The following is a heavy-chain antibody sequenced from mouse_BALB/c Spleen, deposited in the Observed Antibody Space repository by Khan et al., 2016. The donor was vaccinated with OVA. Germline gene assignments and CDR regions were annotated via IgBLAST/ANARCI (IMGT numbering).Heavy chain of an antibody. CDR2: IYPGTGSI. CDR3: ATDYGSTYYFDS. D-gene: IGHD1-1*01. CDR1: GYIFTSYW. Sequence: LQQSGAELVRPGSSVKLSCKTSGYIFTSYWIHWVKQRSGQGLEWIARIYPGTGSIYYNEKFKGKATLTADKSSSTAYMQLSSLKSEDSAVSLCATDYGSTYYFDSWGQGTTLTDSS. J-gene: IGHJ2*01. V-gene: IGHV1S132*01.